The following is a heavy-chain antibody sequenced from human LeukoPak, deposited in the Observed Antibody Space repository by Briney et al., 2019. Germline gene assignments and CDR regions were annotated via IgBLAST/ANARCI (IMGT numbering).Heavy chain of an antibody. CDR3: ARRPAGAAGLYFDY. CDR1: GYNFTTYW. D-gene: IGHD2-8*01. V-gene: IGHV5-51*01. CDR2: IYPDDSDT. Sequence: GESLRISCNASGYNFTTYWNAWVRQMPGKGLECMGIIYPDDSDTRYSPSFQGQVIISADKSINTAYLQWSSLKAPDTAIYYCARRPAGAAGLYFDYWGQGALVTVSS. J-gene: IGHJ4*02.